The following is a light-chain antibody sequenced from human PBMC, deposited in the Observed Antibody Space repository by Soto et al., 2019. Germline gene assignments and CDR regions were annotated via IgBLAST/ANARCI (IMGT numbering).Light chain of an antibody. CDR1: QSVSSSY. CDR2: GAS. V-gene: IGKV3-20*01. CDR3: QQDGSSPIT. Sequence: EIVLTQSPGTLSLSPGERATLSCRASQSVSSSYLARYQQKPGQAPRLLIYGASSRATGIPDRLSGSGSGTDVTLTISRLEPEDCGVYYCQQDGSSPITFGQGTRREL. J-gene: IGKJ5*01.